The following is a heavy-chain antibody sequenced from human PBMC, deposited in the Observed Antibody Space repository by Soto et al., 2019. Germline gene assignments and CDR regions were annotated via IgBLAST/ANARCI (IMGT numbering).Heavy chain of an antibody. CDR3: AKVLRNTAMVTDAFDF. V-gene: IGHV3-23*01. J-gene: IGHJ3*01. CDR1: GFTFSSYA. Sequence: GGSLRLSCAASGFTFSSYAMSWVRQAPGKGLEWVSAISGSGGSTYYADSVKGRFTISRDNSKNTLYLQMNSLRAEDTAVYYCAKVLRNTAMVTDAFDFWGQGTMVTVSS. D-gene: IGHD5-18*01. CDR2: ISGSGGST.